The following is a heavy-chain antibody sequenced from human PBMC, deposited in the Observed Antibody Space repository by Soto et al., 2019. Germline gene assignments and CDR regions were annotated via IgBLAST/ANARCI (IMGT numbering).Heavy chain of an antibody. CDR3: AANDYDSSGYYSPFDY. Sequence: SETLSLTCTVSGGSVSSGSYYWSWIRQPPGKGLEWIGYIYYSGSTNYNPSLKSRVTISVDTSKNQFSLKLSSVTAADTAVYYWAANDYDSSGYYSPFDYWGQGTLVTVSS. J-gene: IGHJ4*02. CDR1: GGSVSSGSYY. V-gene: IGHV4-61*01. CDR2: IYYSGST. D-gene: IGHD3-22*01.